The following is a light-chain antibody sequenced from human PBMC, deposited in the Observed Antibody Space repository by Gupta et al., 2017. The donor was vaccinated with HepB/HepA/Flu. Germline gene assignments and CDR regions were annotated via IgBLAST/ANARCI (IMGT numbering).Light chain of an antibody. V-gene: IGKV1-39*01. Sequence: GDRVTITCRASQSISSYLNWYQQKPGKAPKLLIYAASSLQSGVPSRLSGSGSGTDFTLTISSLQPEDFATYYCQQSYTTPRTFGGGTKVEIK. CDR2: AAS. J-gene: IGKJ4*01. CDR3: QQSYTTPRT. CDR1: QSISSY.